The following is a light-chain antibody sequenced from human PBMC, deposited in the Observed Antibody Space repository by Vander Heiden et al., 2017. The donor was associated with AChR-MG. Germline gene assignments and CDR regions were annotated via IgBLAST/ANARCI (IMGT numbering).Light chain of an antibody. CDR3: QQYGGSPLFT. CDR1: QSVSSSY. V-gene: IGKV3-20*01. J-gene: IGKJ3*01. CDR2: GTA. Sequence: EIVLTQSPGPLSLSPGETATLSRRASQSVSSSYLAWYQQKPGQAPRLLIYGTASRASGISDRFSGSGSGTDFTLTISRRVPEDFAVYYCQQYGGSPLFTFGPRTKVDFK.